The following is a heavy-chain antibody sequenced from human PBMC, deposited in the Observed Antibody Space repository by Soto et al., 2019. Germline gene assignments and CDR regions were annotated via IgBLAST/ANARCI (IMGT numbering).Heavy chain of an antibody. V-gene: IGHV3-21*01. CDR2: ISSSSSYI. CDR1: GFTFSSYS. Sequence: PGGSLRLSCAGSGFTFSSYSMNWVRQAPGKGLEWVSSISSSSSYIYYADSVKGRFTISRDNAKNSLYLQMNSLRAEDTAVYYCARASRGYLFAIWGQGTLVTVSS. J-gene: IGHJ3*02. CDR3: ARASRGYLFAI. D-gene: IGHD3-22*01.